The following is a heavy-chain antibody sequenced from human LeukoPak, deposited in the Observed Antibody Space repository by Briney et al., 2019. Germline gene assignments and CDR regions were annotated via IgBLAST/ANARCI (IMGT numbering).Heavy chain of an antibody. Sequence: PGGSLRLSCAASGFTFSSYSMNWVRQAPGKGLEWVSFISSSSSTIYYADSVKGRFTISRDNAKNSLYLQMNSLRAEDTAVYYCARFEWDHYFDYWGQGTLVTVSS. D-gene: IGHD1-26*01. J-gene: IGHJ4*02. CDR1: GFTFSSYS. V-gene: IGHV3-48*04. CDR3: ARFEWDHYFDY. CDR2: ISSSSSTI.